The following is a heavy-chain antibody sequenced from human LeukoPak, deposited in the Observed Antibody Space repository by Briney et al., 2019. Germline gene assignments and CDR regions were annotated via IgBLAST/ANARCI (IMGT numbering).Heavy chain of an antibody. CDR3: GRGLTTVNTNWFEP. J-gene: IGHJ5*02. Sequence: ASLRVSCTASGYTFTSYYMHWVRQAPGQGLEWLGIINPSGGSTSYAQKFQGRVTMTSDTSTSTVYIELSGLRSEDTAVYYCGRGLTTVNTNWFEPWDQGTVVIVSS. V-gene: IGHV1-46*01. CDR2: INPSGGST. D-gene: IGHD4-11*01. CDR1: GYTFTSYY.